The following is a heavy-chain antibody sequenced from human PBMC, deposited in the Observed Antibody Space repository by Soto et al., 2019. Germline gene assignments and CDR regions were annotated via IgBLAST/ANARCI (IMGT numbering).Heavy chain of an antibody. CDR3: AKDYGDFEFIDY. J-gene: IGHJ4*02. CDR2: ISGSGDSA. CDR1: GFPFSHYA. V-gene: IGHV3-23*01. Sequence: LRLSCTASGFPFSHYAMNWVRQGPGTRLEWVADISGSGDSARYADSVRGRFTISRDNSRDTLYLQMNSLRDDDTAVYYCAKDYGDFEFIDYWGQGTLVTVSS. D-gene: IGHD4-17*01.